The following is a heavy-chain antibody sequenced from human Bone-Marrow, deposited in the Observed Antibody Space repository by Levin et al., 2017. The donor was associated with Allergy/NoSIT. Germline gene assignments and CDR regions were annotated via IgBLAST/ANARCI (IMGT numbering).Heavy chain of an antibody. CDR2: ISGSGIST. CDR3: AKVGAWFDYGNYVHFDY. Sequence: GESLKISCAVSGFTFSDHAMSWVRQAPGKGLEWVSAISGSGISTYYADSVKGRFTISRDNSKNTLYLQMNSLRAEDTAVYYCAKVGAWFDYGNYVHFDYWGQGTLVTVSS. J-gene: IGHJ4*02. CDR1: GFTFSDHA. D-gene: IGHD4-11*01. V-gene: IGHV3-23*01.